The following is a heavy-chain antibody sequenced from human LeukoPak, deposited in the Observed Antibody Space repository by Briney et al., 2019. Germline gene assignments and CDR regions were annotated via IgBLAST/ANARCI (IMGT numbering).Heavy chain of an antibody. D-gene: IGHD6-19*01. CDR2: INPNSGGT. Sequence: ASVKVSCKASGYTFTGYYMHWVRQAPGQGLEWMGWINPNSGGTNYAQKFQGRVTMTRDTSISTAYMELSRLGSDDTAVYYCARALAVARAFDIWGQGTMVTVSS. J-gene: IGHJ3*02. V-gene: IGHV1-2*02. CDR1: GYTFTGYY. CDR3: ARALAVARAFDI.